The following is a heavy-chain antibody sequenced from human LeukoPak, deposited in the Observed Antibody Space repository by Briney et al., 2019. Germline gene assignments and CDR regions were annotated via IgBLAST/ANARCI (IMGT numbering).Heavy chain of an antibody. Sequence: GGSLRLSCAASGFTFSSYGMHWVRQASGKGLEWVAVLSYDGSNKYYADSVKGRFTISRDNSKNTLYLQMNNLRAEDTAVYYCAKDPYDFWSGYGDYYYYGMDVWGQGTTVTVSS. J-gene: IGHJ6*02. D-gene: IGHD3-3*01. CDR1: GFTFSSYG. V-gene: IGHV3-30*18. CDR3: AKDPYDFWSGYGDYYYYGMDV. CDR2: LSYDGSNK.